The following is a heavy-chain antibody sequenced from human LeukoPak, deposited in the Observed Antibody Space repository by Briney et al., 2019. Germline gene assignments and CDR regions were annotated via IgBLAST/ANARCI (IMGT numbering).Heavy chain of an antibody. V-gene: IGHV3-30*18. CDR1: GFSFTIYG. J-gene: IGHJ4*02. Sequence: PGGSLRLSCAASGFSFTIYGIHWVRQSPGKGLEWVAVISTDGNNKYYANSVKGRFTISRDNSKNTVYLQMTSLRTEDTAVYYCAKDQIGWAPGYVRGPNDQWGQGTLVTVSS. CDR3: AKDQIGWAPGYVRGPNDQ. CDR2: ISTDGNNK. D-gene: IGHD2-15*01.